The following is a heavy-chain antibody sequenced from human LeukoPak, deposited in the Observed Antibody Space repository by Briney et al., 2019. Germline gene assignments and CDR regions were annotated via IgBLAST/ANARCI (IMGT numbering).Heavy chain of an antibody. D-gene: IGHD2-2*01. V-gene: IGHV4-4*07. Sequence: PSETLSLTCTASGGSISSYYWSWIRQPAGKGLEWIGRIYTSGSTNYNPSLKSRVTMSVDTSKNQFALKLSSVTAADTAVYYCARGGYCSSTSCYGDAFDIWGQGTMVTVSS. CDR1: GGSISSYY. CDR2: IYTSGST. CDR3: ARGGYCSSTSCYGDAFDI. J-gene: IGHJ3*02.